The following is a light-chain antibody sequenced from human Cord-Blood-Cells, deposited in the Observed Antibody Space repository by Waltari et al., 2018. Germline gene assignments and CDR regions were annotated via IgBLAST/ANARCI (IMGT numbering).Light chain of an antibody. CDR1: ASPTQY. CDR3: QSADSSGTYV. J-gene: IGLJ1*01. V-gene: IGLV3-25*03. Sequence: SYELTQPPSVSVSPGQTARITSSVDASPTQYAYWYQQKPGQAPVLVIYKDSERPSGIPERFSGSSSGTTVTLTISGVQAEDEADYYCQSADSSGTYVFGTGTKVTVL. CDR2: KDS.